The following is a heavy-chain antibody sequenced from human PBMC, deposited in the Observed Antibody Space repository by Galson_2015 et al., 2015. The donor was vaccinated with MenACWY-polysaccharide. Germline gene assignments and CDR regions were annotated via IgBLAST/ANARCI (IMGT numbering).Heavy chain of an antibody. D-gene: IGHD3-10*01. CDR3: LGVTRVRGGGTSP. CDR1: GGTFSSYA. Sequence: SVKVSCKASGGTFSSYAISWVRQAPGQGLEWMGGIIPIFGTANYAQKFQGRVTITADESTSTAYMELSSLRSEDTAVYYCLGVTRVRGGGTSPWGQGTLVTVSS. CDR2: IIPIFGTA. V-gene: IGHV1-69*13. J-gene: IGHJ5*02.